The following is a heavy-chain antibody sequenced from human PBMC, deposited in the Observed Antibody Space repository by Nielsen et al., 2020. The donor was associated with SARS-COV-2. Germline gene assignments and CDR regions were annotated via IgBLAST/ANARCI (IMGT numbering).Heavy chain of an antibody. Sequence: GGSLRLSCAASGFSFSIHSMNWVRQAPGRGLEWVSSISSSSAYTYYTDSVKGRFTISRDNAKNSLYLQMNSLRAEDTAVYYCARGAYWGQGTLVTVSS. V-gene: IGHV3-21*01. CDR1: GFSFSIHS. CDR2: ISSSSAYT. CDR3: ARGAY. J-gene: IGHJ4*02.